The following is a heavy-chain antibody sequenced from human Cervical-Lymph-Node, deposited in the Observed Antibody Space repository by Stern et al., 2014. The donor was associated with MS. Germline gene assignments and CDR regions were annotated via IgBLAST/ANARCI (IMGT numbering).Heavy chain of an antibody. D-gene: IGHD3-22*01. J-gene: IGHJ4*02. V-gene: IGHV1-69*01. Sequence: VQLVQSGAEVRKPGSSVKISCKASGGTFSSYGVYWLRQAPGQGLEWLGGIIPSFATSNYAQTFRGRVTFTADVSTSTVYMELSSLRSDDTAVYYCAREFYDSSGFYFDYWGQGTLVTVSS. CDR1: GGTFSSYG. CDR2: IIPSFATS. CDR3: AREFYDSSGFYFDY.